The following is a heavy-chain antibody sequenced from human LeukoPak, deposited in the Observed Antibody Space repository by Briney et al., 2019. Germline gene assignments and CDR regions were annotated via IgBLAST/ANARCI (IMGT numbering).Heavy chain of an antibody. D-gene: IGHD3-16*01. CDR1: GYSISSGYY. CDR3: ARDAGADRGLLPTHFDY. J-gene: IGHJ4*02. V-gene: IGHV4-38-2*02. Sequence: SETLSLTCAVSGYSISSGYYWGWIRQSPGKGLETIGSIYHSGTNYYNPSLKSRVTMLVDTSKNQFSLNLRSVTAADTAVYYCARDAGADRGLLPTHFDYWGQGALVTVSS. CDR2: IYHSGTN.